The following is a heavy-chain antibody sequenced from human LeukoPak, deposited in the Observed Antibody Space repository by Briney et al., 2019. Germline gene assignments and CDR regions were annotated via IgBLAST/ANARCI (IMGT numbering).Heavy chain of an antibody. CDR1: GYTFTGYY. Sequence: ASVKVSCKASGYTFTGYYMHWVRQAPGQGLEWMGWINPNSGGTSYAQKFQGRVTMTRDMSTSTVYMELSSLRSEDTAVYYCARDLMAGSSSPPYYYYMDVWGKGTTVTVSS. D-gene: IGHD6-6*01. J-gene: IGHJ6*03. V-gene: IGHV1-2*02. CDR2: INPNSGGT. CDR3: ARDLMAGSSSPPYYYYMDV.